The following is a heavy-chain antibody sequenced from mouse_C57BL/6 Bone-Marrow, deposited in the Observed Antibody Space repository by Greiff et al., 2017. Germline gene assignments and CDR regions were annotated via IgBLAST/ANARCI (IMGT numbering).Heavy chain of an antibody. J-gene: IGHJ1*03. D-gene: IGHD1-1*01. V-gene: IGHV14-4*01. Sequence: EVKVVESGAELVRPGASVKLSCTASGFNIKDDYMHWVKQRPEQGLEWIGWIDPENGDTEYASKFQGKATITADTSSNTAYLRLSSLTSEDTAVYYCTSGYGSSYDWYFDVWGTGTTVTVSS. CDR1: GFNIKDDY. CDR2: IDPENGDT. CDR3: TSGYGSSYDWYFDV.